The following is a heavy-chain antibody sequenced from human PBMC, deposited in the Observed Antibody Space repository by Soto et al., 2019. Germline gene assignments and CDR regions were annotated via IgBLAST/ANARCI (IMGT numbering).Heavy chain of an antibody. CDR3: ARVYYDSSGYYWGNNGFDP. V-gene: IGHV4-59*01. J-gene: IGHJ5*02. CDR1: GASLSTYY. D-gene: IGHD3-22*01. Sequence: PSETLSLTCPVSGASLSTYYWSWIRQPPGKGLEWIGYIYYSGSTNYNPSPKSGVTISVDTSKNQFSLKLSSVTAADTAVYYCARVYYDSSGYYWGNNGFDPWGQGTLVTVSS. CDR2: IYYSGST.